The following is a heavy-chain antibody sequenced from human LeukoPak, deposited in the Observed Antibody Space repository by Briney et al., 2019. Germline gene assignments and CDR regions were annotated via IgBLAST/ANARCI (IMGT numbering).Heavy chain of an antibody. D-gene: IGHD3-10*01. CDR1: GGSISSYY. CDR3: ARDSPGSEDWFDP. Sequence: SETLSLTCTVSGGSISSYYWSRIRQPPGKGLEWIGYIYYSGSTNYNPSLKSRVTISVDTSKNQFSLKLSSVTAADTAVYYCARDSPGSEDWFDPWGQGTLVTVSS. CDR2: IYYSGST. J-gene: IGHJ5*02. V-gene: IGHV4-59*01.